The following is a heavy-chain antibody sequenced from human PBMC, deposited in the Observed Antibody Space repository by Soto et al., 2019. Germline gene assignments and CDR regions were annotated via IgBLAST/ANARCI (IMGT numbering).Heavy chain of an antibody. CDR3: ASGCHYDILTGYYGGAYYFDY. CDR2: IYTSGST. CDR1: GGSISSYY. Sequence: QVQLQESGPGLVKPSETLSLTCTVSGGSISSYYWSWIRQPAGKGLEWIGRIYTSGSTNYNPSLKSRVTMSVDTSKTQFSLKLSSVTAADTAVYYCASGCHYDILTGYYGGAYYFDYWGQGTLVTVSS. V-gene: IGHV4-4*07. D-gene: IGHD3-9*01. J-gene: IGHJ4*02.